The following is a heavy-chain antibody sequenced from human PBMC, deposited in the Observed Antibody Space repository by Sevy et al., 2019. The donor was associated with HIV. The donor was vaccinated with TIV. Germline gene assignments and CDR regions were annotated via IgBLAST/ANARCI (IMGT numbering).Heavy chain of an antibody. CDR1: GYTFTGYY. CDR2: INPNSGGT. V-gene: IGHV1-2*02. J-gene: IGHJ3*02. D-gene: IGHD2-2*02. Sequence: ASVKVSCKASGYTFTGYYMHWVRQAPGQGLEWMGWINPNSGGTNYAQKFQGRVTMTRDTSTSTAYMELGRLRSDDTAVYYWARDLIVVVPAAILGDAFDIWGQGTMVTVSS. CDR3: ARDLIVVVPAAILGDAFDI.